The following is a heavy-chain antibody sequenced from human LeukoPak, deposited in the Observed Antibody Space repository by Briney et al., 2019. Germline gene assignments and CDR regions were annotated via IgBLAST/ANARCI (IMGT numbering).Heavy chain of an antibody. CDR1: GFTFSNYA. V-gene: IGHV3-23*01. J-gene: IGHJ4*02. D-gene: IGHD2-2*01. CDR3: AKGAMYCSSINCHFHY. CDR2: ITTSGGTT. Sequence: GGSLRLSCAASGFTFSNYAMSWVRQAPGKGLEWVSGITTSGGTTYFADSVKGRFTISRDNSKNRLYLQMNSLRAEDTAVYYCAKGAMYCSSINCHFHYWGQGTLVTVSS.